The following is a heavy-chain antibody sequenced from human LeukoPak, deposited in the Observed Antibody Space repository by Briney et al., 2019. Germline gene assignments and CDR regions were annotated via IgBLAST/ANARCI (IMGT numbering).Heavy chain of an antibody. CDR1: GGSISSSTYY. CDR2: IYYSGST. D-gene: IGHD6-13*01. V-gene: IGHV4-39*01. CDR3: ATFAPGYASSGFSEAYFDY. J-gene: IGHJ4*02. Sequence: SATLSLTCTVSGGSISSSTYYWAWIRQPPGKGLEWIGSIYYSGSTYYNPSLKSRLTISVDTSKNQFSLKLTSVTAADTAVYYCATFAPGYASSGFSEAYFDYWGQGSLVTVSS.